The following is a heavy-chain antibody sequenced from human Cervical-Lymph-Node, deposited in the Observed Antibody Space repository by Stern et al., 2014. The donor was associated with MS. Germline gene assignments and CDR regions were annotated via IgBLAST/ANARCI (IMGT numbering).Heavy chain of an antibody. V-gene: IGHV1-18*04. D-gene: IGHD6-13*01. J-gene: IGHJ6*02. CDR2: INAYNGNT. Sequence: QVQLVQSGPEVKKPGASVKVSCKAPSNTFIRYSFNWVRQAPGQGLEWMGWINAYNGNTKFAENLQGRVSMTTDTSTSTVYMELRSLRTDDTAVYYCARAYSSNWYTPMDVWGQGTTVTVSS. CDR1: SNTFIRYS. CDR3: ARAYSSNWYTPMDV.